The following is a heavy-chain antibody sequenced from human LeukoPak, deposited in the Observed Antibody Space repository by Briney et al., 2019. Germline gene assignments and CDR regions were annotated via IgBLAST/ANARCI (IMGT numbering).Heavy chain of an antibody. CDR1: GFSFDDYA. D-gene: IGHD6-13*01. CDR3: AKDIAAAGTPYLDY. CDR2: ISWNSGSI. Sequence: PGRSLRLSCAASGFSFDDYAMHCVRQAPGKGLEWVSGISWNSGSIGYADSVKGRFTISRDNAKDSLYLQMNSLRAEDTALYYCAKDIAAAGTPYLDYWGQGTLVTVSS. J-gene: IGHJ4*02. V-gene: IGHV3-9*01.